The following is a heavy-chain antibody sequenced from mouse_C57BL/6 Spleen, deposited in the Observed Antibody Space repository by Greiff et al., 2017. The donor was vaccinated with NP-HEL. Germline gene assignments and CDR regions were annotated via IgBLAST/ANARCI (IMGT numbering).Heavy chain of an antibody. Sequence: QVQLQQSGPGLVQPSQSLSITCTVSGFSLTTYGVHWVRQSPGKGLEWLGVIWRGGSTDYNAAFMSRLSITKDNSKSQVFFKMNSLQADDTAIYYCAKSTMITTRIYYYAMDYWGQGTSVTVSS. CDR1: GFSLTTYG. D-gene: IGHD2-4*01. V-gene: IGHV2-5*01. CDR2: IWRGGST. CDR3: AKSTMITTRIYYYAMDY. J-gene: IGHJ4*01.